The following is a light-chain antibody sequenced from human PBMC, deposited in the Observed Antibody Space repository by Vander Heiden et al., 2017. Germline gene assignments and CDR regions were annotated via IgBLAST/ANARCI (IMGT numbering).Light chain of an antibody. Sequence: AIQVTESPSSLPASVGDRVTIPGRASQGIRNDVGWYQEKPGKAPKLLIYAASSLQSGVPSRFSGSGSGTDFTLTISSLQPEDFATYYCRQDYNYPWTFGQGTKMEIK. CDR2: AAS. J-gene: IGKJ1*01. V-gene: IGKV1-6*01. CDR3: RQDYNYPWT. CDR1: QGIRND.